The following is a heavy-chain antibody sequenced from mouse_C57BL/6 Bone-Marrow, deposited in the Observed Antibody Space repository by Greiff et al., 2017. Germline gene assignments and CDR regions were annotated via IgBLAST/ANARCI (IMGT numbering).Heavy chain of an antibody. J-gene: IGHJ2*01. D-gene: IGHD4-1*02. CDR2: IDPENGDT. V-gene: IGHV14-4*01. CDR1: GFNIKDAY. CDR3: TPTGYYFDY. Sequence: EVKLQASGAELVRPGASVTLSCTASGFNIKDAYMHWVKQRPEQGLEWIGWIDPENGDTEYASKFQGKATITADTSSNTAYLQLSSLTAEDTAVYDCTPTGYYFDYWGQGTTLTVPS.